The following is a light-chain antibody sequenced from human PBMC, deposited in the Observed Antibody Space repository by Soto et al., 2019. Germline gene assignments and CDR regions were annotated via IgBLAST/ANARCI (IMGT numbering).Light chain of an antibody. CDR2: EVS. Sequence: QSALTQPASVSGSLGQSITISCTGTGSDIAGYNYISWYQQHPGKAPKLMIYEVSNRPSGVSNRFSGSKSGNTASLTISGLQAEDEADYYCTSYTGSSTVFGGGTKVTVL. CDR3: TSYTGSSTV. CDR1: GSDIAGYNY. V-gene: IGLV2-14*01. J-gene: IGLJ2*01.